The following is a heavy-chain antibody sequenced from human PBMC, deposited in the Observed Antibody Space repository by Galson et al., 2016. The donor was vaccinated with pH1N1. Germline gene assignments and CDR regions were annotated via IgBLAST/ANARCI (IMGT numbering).Heavy chain of an antibody. CDR3: ARQYDFGDYRGDAFDI. J-gene: IGHJ3*02. Sequence: SGAEVKKPGESLKISCKASGYSFISQWIAWVRQVPGKGLEWVGVVNPGGSTIRYSPSFQGQVTISSDKSINTAYLQWISLKASDTATYYCARQYDFGDYRGDAFDIWGQGTMVIVSS. CDR2: VNPGGSTI. CDR1: GYSFISQW. D-gene: IGHD4-17*01. V-gene: IGHV5-51*03.